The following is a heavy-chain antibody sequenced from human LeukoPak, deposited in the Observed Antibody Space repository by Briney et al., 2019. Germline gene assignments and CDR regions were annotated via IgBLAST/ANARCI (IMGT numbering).Heavy chain of an antibody. CDR1: GFTLSSYS. V-gene: IGHV3-48*04. CDR2: ISSSSSTI. D-gene: IGHD4-17*01. J-gene: IGHJ3*02. Sequence: GGSLRLSCAASGFTLSSYSMNWVRQAPGKGLEWVSYISSSSSTIYYADSVKGRFTISRDNAKNSLYLQMNSLRAEDTAVYYCARRPVTRGGAFDIWGQGTMVTVSS. CDR3: ARRPVTRGGAFDI.